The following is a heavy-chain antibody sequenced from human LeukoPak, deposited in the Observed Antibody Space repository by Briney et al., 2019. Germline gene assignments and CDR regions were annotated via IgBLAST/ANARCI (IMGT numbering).Heavy chain of an antibody. V-gene: IGHV3-23*01. Sequence: GGTLRLSCAASGFSYSSYGMSWVRLAPGRGLEWVSAISASGGSTYYADSVKGRFTISRDNSKNTLYLQMNSLRAEDTAIYYCATYRQVLLPFESWGQGTLVTVSS. J-gene: IGHJ4*02. CDR2: ISASGGST. D-gene: IGHD2-8*02. CDR3: ATYRQVLLPFES. CDR1: GFSYSSYG.